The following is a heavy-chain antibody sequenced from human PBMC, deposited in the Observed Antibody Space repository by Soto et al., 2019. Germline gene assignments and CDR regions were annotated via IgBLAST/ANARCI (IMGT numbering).Heavy chain of an antibody. CDR3: AREPRGYSGNYGMDV. CDR2: ISSSSSTI. J-gene: IGHJ6*02. Sequence: GESLKISCAASGFTFSSYSMNWVRQAPGKGLEWVSYISSSSSTIYYADSVKGRFTISRDNAKNSLYLQMNSLRDEDTAVYYCAREPRGYSGNYGMDVWGQGTTVTVSS. V-gene: IGHV3-48*02. D-gene: IGHD5-12*01. CDR1: GFTFSSYS.